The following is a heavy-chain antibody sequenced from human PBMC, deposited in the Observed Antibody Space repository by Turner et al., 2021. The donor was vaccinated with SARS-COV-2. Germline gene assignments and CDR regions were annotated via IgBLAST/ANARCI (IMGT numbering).Heavy chain of an antibody. J-gene: IGHJ4*02. V-gene: IGHV1-69*01. CDR2: ISPIFDTS. CDR3: ASDSGSYPLYC. Sequence: QVQLVQSGAEVKKPGSSVKVSCKASGGTFSNYAISWVRQAPGQGLEWMGGISPIFDTSNYAQKFQGRVTITADESTSTAYMELSSLRSEDTAVYYCASDSGSYPLYCWDQGTLVTVSS. D-gene: IGHD1-26*01. CDR1: GGTFSNYA.